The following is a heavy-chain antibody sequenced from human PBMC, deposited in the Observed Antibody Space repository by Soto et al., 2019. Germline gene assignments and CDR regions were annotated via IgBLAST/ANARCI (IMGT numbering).Heavy chain of an antibody. V-gene: IGHV3-21*01. CDR2: ISSSSSYI. J-gene: IGHJ6*02. Sequence: GGSLRLSCAASGFTFSSYSMNWVRQAPGKGLERVSSISSSSSYIYYADSVKGRFTISRDNAKNSLYLQMNSLRAEDTAVYYCARGSFGSGRWTRNYYYGMDVWGQGTTVTVSS. CDR1: GFTFSSYS. D-gene: IGHD3-3*01. CDR3: ARGSFGSGRWTRNYYYGMDV.